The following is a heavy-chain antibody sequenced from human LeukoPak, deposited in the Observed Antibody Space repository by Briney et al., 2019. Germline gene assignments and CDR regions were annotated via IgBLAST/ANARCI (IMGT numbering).Heavy chain of an antibody. CDR1: GFTFSNAW. J-gene: IGHJ4*02. CDR3: TTLSIVVAGN. Sequence: GGSLRLSCAASGFTFSNAWMNWVRQAPGKGLECVARIKSKPDGATIDYAAPVKGRFTISRADSKNTLYLQMNSLKSEDTAVYYCTTLSIVVAGNWGQGTLVTVSS. V-gene: IGHV3-15*01. CDR2: IKSKPDGATI. D-gene: IGHD6-19*01.